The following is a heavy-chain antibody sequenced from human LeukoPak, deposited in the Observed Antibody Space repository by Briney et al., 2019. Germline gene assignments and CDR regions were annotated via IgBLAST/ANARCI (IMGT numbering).Heavy chain of an antibody. V-gene: IGHV4-59*01. CDR2: IYGSGFT. CDR1: GGSISGYY. J-gene: IGHJ5*02. Sequence: SETLSLTCTVSGGSISGYYWSWIRQPPGKGLEWIGHIYGSGFTNYNPSLKSRVTLSVDTSKNQFSLKLSSVTAADTAVYYCAREGTSGTHLNWFDPWGQGTLVTVSS. D-gene: IGHD1-1*01. CDR3: AREGTSGTHLNWFDP.